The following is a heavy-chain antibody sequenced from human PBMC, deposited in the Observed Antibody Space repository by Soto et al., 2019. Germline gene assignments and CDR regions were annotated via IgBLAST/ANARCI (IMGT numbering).Heavy chain of an antibody. J-gene: IGHJ4*02. V-gene: IGHV6-1*01. CDR2: TYYRSKWYN. CDR1: GDSVSSNSAA. CDR3: ARDFGTYSSGWYTLDY. D-gene: IGHD6-19*01. Sequence: SQTLSLTCAISGDSVSSNSAAWNWIRQSPSRGLEWLGRTYYRSKWYNDYAVSVKSRITINPDTSKNQFSLQLNSVTPEDTAVYYCARDFGTYSSGWYTLDYWGQGTLVTVSS.